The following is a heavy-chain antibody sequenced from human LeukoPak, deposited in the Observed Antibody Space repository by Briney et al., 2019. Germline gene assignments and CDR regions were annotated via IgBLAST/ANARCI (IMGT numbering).Heavy chain of an antibody. J-gene: IGHJ4*02. Sequence: PGGSLRLSXAASGFTFSSYSMSWVSQAPGKGLEWVSSISTRSDYICYAESVKGRFTISRDDAKTSLYLQMNSLRAEDTAVYYCARDSVCRGPAIAVAGADFWGRGTLVTVSS. V-gene: IGHV3-21*01. CDR3: ARDSVCRGPAIAVAGADF. CDR1: GFTFSSYS. D-gene: IGHD6-19*01. CDR2: ISTRSDYI.